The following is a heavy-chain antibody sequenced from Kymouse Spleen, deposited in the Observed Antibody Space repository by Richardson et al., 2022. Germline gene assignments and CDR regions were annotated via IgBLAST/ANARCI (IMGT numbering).Heavy chain of an antibody. Sequence: QVQLQQWGAGLLKPSETLSLTCAVYGGSFSGYYWSWIRQPPGKGLEWIGEINHSGSTNYNPSLKSRVTISVDTSKNQFSLKLSSVTAADTAVYYCARGRGYSGFHYFDYWGQGTLVTVSS. CDR1: GGSFSGYY. J-gene: IGHJ4*02. D-gene: IGHD5-12*01. V-gene: IGHV4-34*01. CDR3: ARGRGYSGFHYFDY. CDR2: INHSGST.